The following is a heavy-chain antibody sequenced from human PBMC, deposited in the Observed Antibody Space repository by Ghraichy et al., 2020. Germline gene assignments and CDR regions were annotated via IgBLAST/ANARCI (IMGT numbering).Heavy chain of an antibody. CDR3: ARDSATREYCSGGKCYPAYWFFDL. V-gene: IGHV4-59*01. Sequence: SETLSLTCTVSGGSISSYYWSWIRQPPGKGLEWIGNIYNSGTTNYNPSLKSRVTISVDTSKNQFSLKLTSMTTADTAVYYCARDSATREYCSGGKCYPAYWFFDLWVRGTLVTVSS. CDR2: IYNSGTT. J-gene: IGHJ2*01. D-gene: IGHD2-15*01. CDR1: GGSISSYY.